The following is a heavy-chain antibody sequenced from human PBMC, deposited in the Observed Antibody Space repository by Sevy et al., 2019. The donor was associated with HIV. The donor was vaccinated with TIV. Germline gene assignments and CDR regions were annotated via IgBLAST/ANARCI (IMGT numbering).Heavy chain of an antibody. CDR1: GFTFDDYA. Sequence: GGSLRLSCAASGFTFDDYAMHWVRQAPGKGLEWVSGISWNSGSIGYADSVKGRFTISIDNAKNSLYLQMNSLRAEDTALYYCAKDKGYCTNGVCYTSYYYYGMDVWGQGTTVTVSS. CDR2: ISWNSGSI. CDR3: AKDKGYCTNGVCYTSYYYYGMDV. V-gene: IGHV3-9*01. D-gene: IGHD2-8*01. J-gene: IGHJ6*02.